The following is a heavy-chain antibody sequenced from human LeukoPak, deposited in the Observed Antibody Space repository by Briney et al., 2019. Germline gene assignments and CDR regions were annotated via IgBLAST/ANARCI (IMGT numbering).Heavy chain of an antibody. CDR3: ARVVVVATKFYDFDV. D-gene: IGHD2-21*01. Sequence: ASVKVSCKASGYTFRNSGINWVRQAPGQGLEWVGWIDPNSGNANYGEKVQGRVTMDTDTSTSTAYMELRSMTSDDTAPYYCARVVVVATKFYDFDVWGQGYLVTVSS. CDR2: IDPNSGNA. CDR1: GYTFRNSG. J-gene: IGHJ3*01. V-gene: IGHV1-18*01.